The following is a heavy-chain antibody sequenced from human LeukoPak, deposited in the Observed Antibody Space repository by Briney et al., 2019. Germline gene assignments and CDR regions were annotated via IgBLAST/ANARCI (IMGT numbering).Heavy chain of an antibody. CDR1: GGSFSGYH. Sequence: SETLSLTCAVYGGSFSGYHWSWIRQPPGKGLEWIGEINHSGSTNYNPSLKSRVTISVDTSKNQFSLKLSSVTAADTAVYYCARGGAVAGTGYYYYGMDVWGQGTTVTVSS. CDR2: INHSGST. J-gene: IGHJ6*02. V-gene: IGHV4-34*01. D-gene: IGHD6-19*01. CDR3: ARGGAVAGTGYYYYGMDV.